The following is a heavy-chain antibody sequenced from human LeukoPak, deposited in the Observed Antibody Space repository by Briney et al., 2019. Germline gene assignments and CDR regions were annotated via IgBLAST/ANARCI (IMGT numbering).Heavy chain of an antibody. CDR1: GFTVSSNY. D-gene: IGHD3-22*01. Sequence: GGSLRLSCAASGFTVSSNYMNWVRQAPGKGLERVSVIYSGGSTYYADSVKGRFTITRDNSKNTLYLQMNSLRAEDTAVYYCARGSYSEYYFDYWGQGTLVTVSS. CDR2: IYSGGST. V-gene: IGHV3-66*01. CDR3: ARGSYSEYYFDY. J-gene: IGHJ4*02.